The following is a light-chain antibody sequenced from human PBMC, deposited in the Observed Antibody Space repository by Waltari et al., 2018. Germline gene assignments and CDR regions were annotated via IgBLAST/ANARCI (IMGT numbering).Light chain of an antibody. J-gene: IGLJ1*01. CDR2: DVS. V-gene: IGLV2-11*01. Sequence: QSALTQPRSVSGSPGPSVTISCTGTSSDVGGYNYVSWYQQHPGKAPKLMIYDVSKRPSGVPDRFSGSKSGNTASLTISGLQAEDEADYYCCSYAGSYTFLFGTGTKVTVL. CDR3: CSYAGSYTFL. CDR1: SSDVGGYNY.